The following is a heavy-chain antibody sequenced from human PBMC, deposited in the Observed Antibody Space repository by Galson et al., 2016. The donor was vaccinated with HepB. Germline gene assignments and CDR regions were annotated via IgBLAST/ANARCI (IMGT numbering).Heavy chain of an antibody. CDR3: ARARVVVRGVIRFYAMDV. D-gene: IGHD3-10*01. CDR2: IHHSGNP. J-gene: IGHJ6*02. Sequence: SETLSLTCSVSDVSITTAGHYWGWIRQPPGKGLEWIGTIHHSGNPYYNPSLKSRVTLSVDTSKKRISLNLKSVTAADTAVYYCARARVVVRGVIRFYAMDVWGQGTTVTVSS. V-gene: IGHV4-39*01. CDR1: DVSITTAGHY.